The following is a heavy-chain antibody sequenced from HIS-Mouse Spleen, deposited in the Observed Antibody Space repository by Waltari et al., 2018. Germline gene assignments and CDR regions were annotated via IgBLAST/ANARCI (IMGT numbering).Heavy chain of an antibody. CDR3: AREIPYSSSWYDWYFDL. J-gene: IGHJ2*01. CDR2: IYYSGSP. V-gene: IGHV4-39*07. D-gene: IGHD6-13*01. CDR1: GGSISSSSYY. Sequence: QLQLQESGPGLVKPSETLSLTCTVSGGSISSSSYYWGWIRQPPGKGLEWIGSIYYSGSPYSNPYLKSRVTISVDTSKNQFSLKLSSVTAADTAVYYCAREIPYSSSWYDWYFDLWGRGTLVTVSS.